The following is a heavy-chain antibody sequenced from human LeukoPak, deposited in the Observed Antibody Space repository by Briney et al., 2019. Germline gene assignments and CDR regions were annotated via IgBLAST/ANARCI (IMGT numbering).Heavy chain of an antibody. CDR3: ARLARGDYGMDV. CDR2: IDPSGSYS. Sequence: GESLKIFCKVSGYSYTSYWITWVRQRPGKGLEWMGRIDPSGSYSNYSPSFQGHVTISTDKSISTAYLQWTSLQASDTAMYYCARLARGDYGMDVWSQGTTVTVSS. V-gene: IGHV5-10-1*01. J-gene: IGHJ6*02. D-gene: IGHD3-10*01. CDR1: GYSYTSYW.